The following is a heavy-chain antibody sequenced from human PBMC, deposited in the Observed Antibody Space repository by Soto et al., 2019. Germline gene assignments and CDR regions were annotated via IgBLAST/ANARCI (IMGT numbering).Heavy chain of an antibody. CDR2: IWYDGSNK. CDR1: GFTISSYG. J-gene: IGHJ4*02. V-gene: IGHV3-33*01. CDR3: ARDRKIRGVIGYFDY. Sequence: QVQLVESGGGVVQPGRSLRLSCAASGFTISSYGMHWVRQAPGKGLEWVAVIWYDGSNKYYADSVKGRFTISRDNSKNTLYLQMNSLRAEDTAVYYCARDRKIRGVIGYFDYWGQGTLVTVSS. D-gene: IGHD3-16*02.